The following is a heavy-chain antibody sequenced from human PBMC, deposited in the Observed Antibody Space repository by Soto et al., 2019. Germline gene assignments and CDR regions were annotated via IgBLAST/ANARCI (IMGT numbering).Heavy chain of an antibody. D-gene: IGHD2-15*01. CDR1: GYTFTSYD. V-gene: IGHV1-8*01. CDR2: MNPNSGNT. CDR3: ARGLQGYCSGGSCYGPTDV. J-gene: IGHJ6*04. Sequence: ASVKVSCKASGYTFTSYDINWVRQATGQGLEWMGWMNPNSGNTGYAQKFQGRVTMTRNTSISTAYMELSSLRSEDTAVYYCARGLQGYCSGGSCYGPTDVWGKGTTVTVSS.